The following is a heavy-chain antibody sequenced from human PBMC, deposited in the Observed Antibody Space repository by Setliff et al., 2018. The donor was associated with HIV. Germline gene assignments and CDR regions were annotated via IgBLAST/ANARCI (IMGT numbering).Heavy chain of an antibody. CDR3: ARLSGGMVPNY. CDR1: GGSITRTPYY. Sequence: PSETLSLTCTVSGGSITRTPYYWGWIRQPPGKGLEWIGSIHHSGTAYDNPSLKSRVTISVDPSKNQILLRLSSVTAADTAVDYCARLSGGMVPNYWGQGTLVTVSS. V-gene: IGHV4-39*01. D-gene: IGHD3-10*01. CDR2: IHHSGTA. J-gene: IGHJ4*02.